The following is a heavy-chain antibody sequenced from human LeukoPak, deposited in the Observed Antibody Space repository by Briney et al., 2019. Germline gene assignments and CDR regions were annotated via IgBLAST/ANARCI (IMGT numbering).Heavy chain of an antibody. CDR2: ISSSSSTI. D-gene: IGHD3-22*01. CDR1: GFTFSTYS. Sequence: GGSLRLSCAASGFTFSTYSMNWVRQAPGKGLEWVSYISSSSSTIYYADSVKGRFTISRDNSKNTLYLQMNSLRVEDTAVYYCATLPYYYDSSGSYYFDYWGQGTLVTVSS. V-gene: IGHV3-48*01. J-gene: IGHJ4*02. CDR3: ATLPYYYDSSGSYYFDY.